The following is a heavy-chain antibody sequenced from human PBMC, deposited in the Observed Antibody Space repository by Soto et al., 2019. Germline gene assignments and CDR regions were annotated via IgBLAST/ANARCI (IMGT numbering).Heavy chain of an antibody. J-gene: IGHJ4*02. CDR3: ARDGWFGELYARGILLN. CDR2: IYHSGST. Sequence: SETLSLTCAVSGGSISSSNWWSWVRQPPGKGLEWIGEIYHSGSTNYNPSLKSRVTISVDKSKNQFSLKMSPVTAADTAVYYRARDGWFGELYARGILLNWGQGTLVTVSS. V-gene: IGHV4-4*02. CDR1: GGSISSSNW. D-gene: IGHD3-10*01.